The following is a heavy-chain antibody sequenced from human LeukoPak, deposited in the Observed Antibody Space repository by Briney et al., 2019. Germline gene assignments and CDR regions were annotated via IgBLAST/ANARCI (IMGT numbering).Heavy chain of an antibody. CDR2: ISASGGGT. D-gene: IGHD4-17*01. Sequence: GGSLRLSCAASGFTFSSYAMSWVRQAPGKGLEWVSAISASGGGTYYADSVKGRFTISRDYSKNTLYLQMNSLRAEDTAVYYCAKAPDYGDYGAPFDYWGQGTLVTVSS. V-gene: IGHV3-23*01. J-gene: IGHJ4*02. CDR3: AKAPDYGDYGAPFDY. CDR1: GFTFSSYA.